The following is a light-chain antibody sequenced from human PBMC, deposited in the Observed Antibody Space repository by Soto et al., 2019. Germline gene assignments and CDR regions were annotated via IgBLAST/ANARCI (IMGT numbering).Light chain of an antibody. CDR1: QSVSNNY. CDR2: GAS. J-gene: IGKJ1*01. V-gene: IGKV3-20*01. CDR3: QQHGTSPPSLT. Sequence: ETVLTKSPGTLSLSPGERATLFCRASQSVSNNYLAWYQQKPGQAPRLLIYGASSRATGIPDRFSGSGSGTDFSLTISRLEPEDSAVYYCQQHGTSPPSLTFGQGTQVEIK.